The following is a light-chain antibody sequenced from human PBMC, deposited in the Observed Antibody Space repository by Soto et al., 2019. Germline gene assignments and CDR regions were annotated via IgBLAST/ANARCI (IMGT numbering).Light chain of an antibody. V-gene: IGLV2-14*01. J-gene: IGLJ2*01. CDR3: SSCTSSIVV. Sequence: QSALTQPASVSGSPGQSITISCTGTSSDVGGYNYVFWYQQHPGKAPKLMIYEVSDRPSGVSNRFSGSKSGNTASLTISGLQAEDEAHYSCSSCTSSIVVFGGGTKLTVL. CDR1: SSDVGGYNY. CDR2: EVS.